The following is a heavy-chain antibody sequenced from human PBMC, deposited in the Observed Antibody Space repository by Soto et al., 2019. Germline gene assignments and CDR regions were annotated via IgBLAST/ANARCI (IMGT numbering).Heavy chain of an antibody. CDR1: GVTFSNAW. V-gene: IGHV3-15*01. CDR2: IKIKPDRGTT. Sequence: SLRLSCAASGVTFSNAWMSWVRQAPGKGLEWVGRIKIKPDRGTTDYAAPVKGRFTISTDASKNTLYLQMNSLKTDDTAVYYCATAAAAGLYYFDYWGQGTLVTVSS. J-gene: IGHJ4*02. D-gene: IGHD6-13*01. CDR3: ATAAAAGLYYFDY.